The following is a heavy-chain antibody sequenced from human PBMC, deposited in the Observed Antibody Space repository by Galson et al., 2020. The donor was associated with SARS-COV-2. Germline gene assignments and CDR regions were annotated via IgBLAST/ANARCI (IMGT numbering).Heavy chain of an antibody. D-gene: IGHD5-18*01. V-gene: IGHV4-39*01. CDR1: GASISSSHYY. J-gene: IGHJ4*02. Sequence: ETSETLSLTCSVSGASISSSHYYWGWIRQPPGKGLEWIGRISYRGITDYKPSLKSRVTISVDSSKNQFSLQLKFVTAPDTAIYYCARHTDSSHFDTYGYGDYLDHWGKGTLVTVSS. CDR3: ARHTDSSHFDTYGYGDYLDH. CDR2: ISYRGIT.